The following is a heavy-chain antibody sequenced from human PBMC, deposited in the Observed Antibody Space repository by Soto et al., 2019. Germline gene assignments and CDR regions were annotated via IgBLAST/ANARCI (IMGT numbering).Heavy chain of an antibody. D-gene: IGHD3-9*01. J-gene: IGHJ3*01. CDR3: ARERSLRYFGSCGTRDAFDF. CDR2: IYYSGST. CDR1: GGSISSGGYY. V-gene: IGHV4-31*03. Sequence: SQTLSLTCTVSGGSISSGGYYGSWIRQHPGKGLEWIGYIYYSGSTYYNPSLKSRVTISVDTSKNQFSLKLSSVTAADTAVYYCARERSLRYFGSCGTRDAFDFRGRGTMVIGSS.